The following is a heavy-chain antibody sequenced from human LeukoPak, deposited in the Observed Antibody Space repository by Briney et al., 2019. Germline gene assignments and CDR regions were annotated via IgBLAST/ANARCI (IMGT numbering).Heavy chain of an antibody. CDR3: ARAFFRPVHYDFWSGYPPHGMDV. Sequence: SQTLSLTCAISGDSVSSNSAAWNWIRQSPSRGLEWLGRTYYRSKWYNDYAVSVKSRITTNPDTSKNQFSLQLNSVTPEDTAVYYCARAFFRPVHYDFWSGYPPHGMDVWGQGTTVTVSS. V-gene: IGHV6-1*01. CDR1: GDSVSSNSAA. D-gene: IGHD3-3*01. J-gene: IGHJ6*02. CDR2: TYYRSKWYN.